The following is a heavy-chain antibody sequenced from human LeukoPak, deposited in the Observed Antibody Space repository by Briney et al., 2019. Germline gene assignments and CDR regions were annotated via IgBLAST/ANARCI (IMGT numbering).Heavy chain of an antibody. CDR3: ARSPNRYCSGGRCYIDWYFDV. Sequence: ASVKVSCKTSGYTFTTYGVTWVRQAPGQGLQWMGWISPYNGDTNYAQKLQGRVSLTTDTSTSTAYMELRSLTSDDTAKYYCARSPNRYCSGGRCYIDWYFDVWGRGTQVTVSS. J-gene: IGHJ2*01. CDR1: GYTFTTYG. D-gene: IGHD2-15*01. CDR2: ISPYNGDT. V-gene: IGHV1-18*01.